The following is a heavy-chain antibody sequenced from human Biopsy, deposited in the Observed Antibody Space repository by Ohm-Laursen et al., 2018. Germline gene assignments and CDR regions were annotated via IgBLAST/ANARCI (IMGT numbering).Heavy chain of an antibody. CDR1: GYTFTSYY. V-gene: IGHV1-46*01. CDR3: ARGPRVLVVITTTALYFDY. Sequence: VKVSCKASGYTFTSYYLHWVRQAPAQGLEWLGRINPNSDNTAYAQKFQGRITMTKDTSTSTVYMDLSSLTFDDSAVYYSARGPRVLVVITTTALYFDYWGQGNLVTVSS. J-gene: IGHJ4*02. CDR2: INPNSDNT. D-gene: IGHD3-22*01.